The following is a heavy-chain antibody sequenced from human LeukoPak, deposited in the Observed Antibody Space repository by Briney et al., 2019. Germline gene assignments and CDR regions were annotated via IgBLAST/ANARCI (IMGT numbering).Heavy chain of an antibody. V-gene: IGHV3-33*01. D-gene: IGHD3-10*01. CDR2: IWSYGSNK. J-gene: IGHJ5*02. CDR1: GFTFSFYG. Sequence: GRSLRLSCAASGFTFSFYGMHWVRQAPGKGLEWVAVIWSYGSNKYYADSVKGPFTISRDNSKNTLYLQMNSLRAEDTAVYYCAREDGSASYYNNWFDPWGQGTLVTVSS. CDR3: AREDGSASYYNNWFDP.